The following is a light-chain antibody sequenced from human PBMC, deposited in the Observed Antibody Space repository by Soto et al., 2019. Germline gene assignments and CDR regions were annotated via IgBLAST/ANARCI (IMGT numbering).Light chain of an antibody. CDR3: ATWNDGIFV. V-gene: IGLV1-44*01. CDR2: GNT. J-gene: IGLJ1*01. CDR1: TSNIGRST. Sequence: QSVLAQPPSASGTPGQRVTISCSGTTSNIGRSTVSWYQQFPGAAPKLLIYGNTQRPLGGPVRFSGSKSDTSASLAISGLQSEDEADYYCATWNDGIFVFGIGTKVTVL.